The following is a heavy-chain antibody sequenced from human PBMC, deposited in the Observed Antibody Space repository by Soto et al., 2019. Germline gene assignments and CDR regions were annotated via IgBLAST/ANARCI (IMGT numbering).Heavy chain of an antibody. CDR2: IDSSTKYT. V-gene: IGHV3-11*05. J-gene: IGHJ6*02. Sequence: QVQLVESGGGLVRPGGSLRLSCEASGFTFRDYYMTWFRQAPGKGLEWLSYIDSSTKYTNYADSVKGRFTISRDNDKNSLYLQMNSLRADDTAAYYCAREYYYTMDVWGQGTMVTVSS. CDR3: AREYYYTMDV. CDR1: GFTFRDYY.